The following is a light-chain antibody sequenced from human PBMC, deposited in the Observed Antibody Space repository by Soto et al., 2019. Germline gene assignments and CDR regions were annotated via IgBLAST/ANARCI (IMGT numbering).Light chain of an antibody. CDR3: SAYTSAITLV. V-gene: IGLV2-14*01. Sequence: QSVLTQPSSVSGSLGQSITIPCTGTTSDIAGYNYISWYQKLPGKAPKLMIYQVTIRPSGISNRFSGSKSGNTASLTISELQDKYGAYYYCSAYTSAITLVFGTGTKV. J-gene: IGLJ1*01. CDR2: QVT. CDR1: TSDIAGYNY.